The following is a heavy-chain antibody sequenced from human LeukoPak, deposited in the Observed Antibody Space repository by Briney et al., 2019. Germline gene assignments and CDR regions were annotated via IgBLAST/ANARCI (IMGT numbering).Heavy chain of an antibody. D-gene: IGHD3-10*01. CDR3: AGVSGSYYLVDY. Sequence: SETLSLTCTVSGGSISSKYYYWGWIRQPPGKGLEWIGSIYHSGSTYYNPSLKSRVTISVDTSKNQFSLKLSSVTAADTAVYYCAGVSGSYYLVDYWGQGTLVTVSS. J-gene: IGHJ4*02. CDR1: GGSISSKYYY. V-gene: IGHV4-39*07. CDR2: IYHSGST.